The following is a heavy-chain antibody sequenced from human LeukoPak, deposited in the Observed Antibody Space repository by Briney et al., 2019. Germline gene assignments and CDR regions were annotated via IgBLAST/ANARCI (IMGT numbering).Heavy chain of an antibody. V-gene: IGHV3-7*01. D-gene: IGHD3-3*01. CDR1: GFTFSSYW. CDR2: IKQDGSEK. Sequence: GGSLRLSCAASGFTFSSYWMSWVRQAPGKGLEWVANIKQDGSEKYYVDSVKGRFTISRDNAKNSLYLQMNSLRAEDTAVYYCARDQGDFWSGCGRDYWGQGTLVTVSS. J-gene: IGHJ4*02. CDR3: ARDQGDFWSGCGRDY.